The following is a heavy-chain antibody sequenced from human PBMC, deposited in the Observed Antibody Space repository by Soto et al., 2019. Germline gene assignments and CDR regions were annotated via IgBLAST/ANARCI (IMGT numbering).Heavy chain of an antibody. V-gene: IGHV1-18*01. CDR1: GYFFTTYG. CDR3: ARDLATFGPGPNEF. Sequence: ASVKVSCKASGYFFTTYGISWVRQAPGQGLEWMGYISVKNGNTNYAQKFQGRVTLTTDTSTTTAYMELRSLTSDDTAMYYCARDLATFGPGPNEFWGQGTMVTVSS. D-gene: IGHD2-8*01. J-gene: IGHJ4*02. CDR2: ISVKNGNT.